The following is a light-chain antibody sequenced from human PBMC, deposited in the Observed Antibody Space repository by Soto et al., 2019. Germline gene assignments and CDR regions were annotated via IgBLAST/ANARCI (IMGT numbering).Light chain of an antibody. V-gene: IGLV3-21*04. CDR1: NIGSKS. CDR3: QVWDRSSDHVV. Sequence: SYELTQPPSVSVAPGKTAKITCGGNNIGSKSVHWYQQKPGQAPVLVIYYDSARPSGIPERFSGSNSGNTASLSIGRVEAGDEADYYCQVWDRSSDHVVFGGGTKLTVL. J-gene: IGLJ2*01. CDR2: YDS.